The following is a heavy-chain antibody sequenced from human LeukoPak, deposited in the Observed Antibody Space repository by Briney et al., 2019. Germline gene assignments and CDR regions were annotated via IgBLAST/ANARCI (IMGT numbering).Heavy chain of an antibody. D-gene: IGHD6-13*01. CDR3: ARDRRRQPRIAAAGTGPYYYYGMDV. V-gene: IGHV3-11*01. Sequence: GGSLRLSCAASGFTFSDYYMSWIRQAPGKGLEWVSYISSSGSTIYYADSVKGRFTTSRDNAKNSLYLQMNSLRAEDTAVYYCARDRRRQPRIAAAGTGPYYYYGMDVWGQGTTVTVSS. CDR2: ISSSGSTI. CDR1: GFTFSDYY. J-gene: IGHJ6*02.